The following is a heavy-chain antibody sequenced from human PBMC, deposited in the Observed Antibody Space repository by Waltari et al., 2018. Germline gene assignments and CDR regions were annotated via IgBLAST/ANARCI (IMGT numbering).Heavy chain of an antibody. Sequence: EVQLVESGGGLVQPGGSLRLYCAASGFTFSRYWMSWVRQAPGKGLEWVANIKEDGSEKYYVDSVKGRFTISRDNAKNSLYLQMNSLRAEDTAVYYCARGDMVYDPNDYWGQGTLVTVSS. J-gene: IGHJ4*02. CDR1: GFTFSRYW. V-gene: IGHV3-7*01. CDR2: IKEDGSEK. CDR3: ARGDMVYDPNDY. D-gene: IGHD2-8*01.